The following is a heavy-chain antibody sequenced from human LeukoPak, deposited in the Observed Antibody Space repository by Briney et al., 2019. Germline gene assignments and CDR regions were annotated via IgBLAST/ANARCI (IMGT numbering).Heavy chain of an antibody. J-gene: IGHJ3*02. V-gene: IGHV4-38-2*01. Sequence: SETLSLTCAVSGYSISSGYYWGWIRQPPGKGLEWIGSMYHSGSTYYNPSLKSRVTTSVDTTKNQFSLKVSSVTAAGTAVYYCARHIRGSRNGDAFDIWGQGTMVTVSS. CDR1: GYSISSGYY. CDR3: ARHIRGSRNGDAFDI. D-gene: IGHD3-10*01. CDR2: MYHSGST.